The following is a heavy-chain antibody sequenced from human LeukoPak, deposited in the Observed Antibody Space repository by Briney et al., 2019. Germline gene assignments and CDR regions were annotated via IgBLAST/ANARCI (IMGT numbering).Heavy chain of an antibody. CDR1: RFTFSNYW. Sequence: PGGSLRLSCAASRFTFSNYWMSWVRQAPGKGLEWVANIKQDGSEKYYVDSVKGRFTISRDNAKNSLYLQMNTLRAEDTAVYYCARRRAVIPNTWFDLWGQGTLVSVS. V-gene: IGHV3-7*05. J-gene: IGHJ5*02. D-gene: IGHD3-22*01. CDR2: IKQDGSEK. CDR3: ARRRAVIPNTWFDL.